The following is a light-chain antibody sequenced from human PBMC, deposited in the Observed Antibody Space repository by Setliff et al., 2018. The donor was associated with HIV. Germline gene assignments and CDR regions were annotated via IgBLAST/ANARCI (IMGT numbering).Light chain of an antibody. J-gene: IGLJ1*01. V-gene: IGLV1-51*02. CDR2: ENN. Sequence: QSVLTQPPSVSAAPGQKVTISCSGSSSNIANDYVSWFQQVPGTAPKLLIYENNKRPSGTPERVSASKSGTSATLGITGLQTGDEADYYCGAWDNSLRVYVFGTGTKVTVL. CDR3: GAWDNSLRVYV. CDR1: SSNIANDY.